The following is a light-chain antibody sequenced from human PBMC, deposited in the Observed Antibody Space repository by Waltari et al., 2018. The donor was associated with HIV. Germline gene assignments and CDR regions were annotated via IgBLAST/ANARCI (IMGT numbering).Light chain of an antibody. Sequence: EIVMTQSPATLSLSPGERATLSCRASQSVSRNLAWYQQKPDQPPRLLIYGASTRATGVPARFSGSGSGTEFILTISSLQSEDFAVYYCQQYNNWPPLTFGGWTKVEIK. CDR3: QQYNNWPPLT. CDR2: GAS. CDR1: QSVSRN. V-gene: IGKV3-15*01. J-gene: IGKJ4*01.